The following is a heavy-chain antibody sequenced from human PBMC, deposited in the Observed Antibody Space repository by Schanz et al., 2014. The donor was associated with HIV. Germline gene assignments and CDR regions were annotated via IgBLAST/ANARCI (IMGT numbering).Heavy chain of an antibody. CDR1: GFTFSTHW. Sequence: VQLVESGGGLVQPGGSLRLSCAASGFTFSTHWMSWVRQAPGKGLEWVANIKQDGSEKYYVDSVKGRFTISRDNPKTSLYLQMNSLRAEDTAVYYCARGSGPYYYYYGMDVWGQGTTVTVSS. CDR2: IKQDGSEK. CDR3: ARGSGPYYYYYGMDV. J-gene: IGHJ6*02. D-gene: IGHD2-15*01. V-gene: IGHV3-7*01.